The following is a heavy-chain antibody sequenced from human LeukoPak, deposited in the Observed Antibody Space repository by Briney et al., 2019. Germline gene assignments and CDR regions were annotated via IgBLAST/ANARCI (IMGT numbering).Heavy chain of an antibody. J-gene: IGHJ6*03. CDR1: GFTFSNAW. CDR3: TTYGDYLVNYYYYMDV. V-gene: IGHV3-15*01. D-gene: IGHD4-17*01. CDR2: IKGKTDGGTT. Sequence: KTGGSLRLSCAASGFTFSNAWMSWVRQAPGKGLEWVGRIKGKTDGGTTDYAAPVKGRFTISRDDSKNTLYLQMNSLKTEDTAVYYCTTYGDYLVNYYYYMDVWGKGTTVTVSS.